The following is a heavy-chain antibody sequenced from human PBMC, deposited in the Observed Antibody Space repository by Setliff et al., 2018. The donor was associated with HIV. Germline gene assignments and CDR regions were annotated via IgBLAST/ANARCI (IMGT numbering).Heavy chain of an antibody. CDR2: IIPIFGTA. V-gene: IGHV1-69*13. J-gene: IGHJ4*02. CDR3: ARGGTMVRGVDY. CDR1: GGTFSSYA. D-gene: IGHD3-10*01. Sequence: SVKVSCKASGGTFSSYAISWVRQAPGQGLEWMGGIIPIFGTANYAQNFQGRVTITADESTTTAYMELSSLRSEDTAMYYCARGGTMVRGVDYWGQGTLVTVS.